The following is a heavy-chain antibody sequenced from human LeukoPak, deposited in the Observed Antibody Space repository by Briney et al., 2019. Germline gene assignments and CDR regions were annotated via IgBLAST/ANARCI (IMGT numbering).Heavy chain of an antibody. CDR1: GFTFSRYT. J-gene: IGHJ4*02. CDR3: ARDGDYNFWIGNYDY. Sequence: GGSLRLSCAASGFTFSRYTMNWIRQAPGKGLEWVSYITGSTSIIYYADSVKGRFTISRDNAKNSLFLQMNSLRAEDTAVYYCARDGDYNFWIGNYDYWGQGALVTVSS. CDR2: ITGSTSII. D-gene: IGHD3-3*01. V-gene: IGHV3-48*01.